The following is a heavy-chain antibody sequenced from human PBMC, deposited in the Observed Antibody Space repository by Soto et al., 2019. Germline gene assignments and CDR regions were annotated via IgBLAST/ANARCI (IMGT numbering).Heavy chain of an antibody. J-gene: IGHJ4*02. CDR1: GGTFSTYT. V-gene: IGHV1-69*08. D-gene: IGHD2-15*01. Sequence: SVKVSCKASGGTFSTYTISWVRQAPGQGLEWMGRIIPILNSVNYAQKFQGRVTITADESTSTAYMELSSLRSEDTAVYYCARGGYCSGGSCYSSPPDFAYWGQGTLVPVSS. CDR2: IIPILNSV. CDR3: ARGGYCSGGSCYSSPPDFAY.